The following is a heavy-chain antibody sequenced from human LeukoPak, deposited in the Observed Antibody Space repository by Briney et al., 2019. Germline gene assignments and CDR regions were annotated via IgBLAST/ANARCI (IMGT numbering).Heavy chain of an antibody. CDR2: IKHDGSEE. D-gene: IGHD2-15*01. CDR1: GITFSSLW. V-gene: IGHV3-7*01. Sequence: HPGGSLRLSCEVSGITFSSLWMSWFRQAPGKGLEWVADIKHDGSEEHYVASVKGRFTISRDNAKLYLQMNSLRAGDTAVYYCAGGQGWHFDLWGLGTLITVSS. J-gene: IGHJ2*01. CDR3: AGGQGWHFDL.